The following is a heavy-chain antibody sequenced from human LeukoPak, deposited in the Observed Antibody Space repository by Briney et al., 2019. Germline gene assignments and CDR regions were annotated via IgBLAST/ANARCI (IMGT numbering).Heavy chain of an antibody. CDR1: GGTFSSYA. CDR2: IIPIFGTA. V-gene: IGHV1-69*13. CDR3: AREGNSGSYYWSY. D-gene: IGHD1-26*01. Sequence: ASVKVSCKASGGTFSSYAISWVRQAPGQGLEWMGGIIPIFGTANYAQKFQGRVTITADESTSTAYMELSSLRSEDTAVYYCAREGNSGSYYWSYWGQGTLVTVSS. J-gene: IGHJ4*02.